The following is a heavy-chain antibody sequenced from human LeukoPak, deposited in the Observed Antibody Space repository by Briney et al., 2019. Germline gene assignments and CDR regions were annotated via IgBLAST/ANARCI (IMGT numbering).Heavy chain of an antibody. V-gene: IGHV4-31*03. J-gene: IGHJ4*02. D-gene: IGHD5-12*01. CDR2: IYYSGST. CDR1: GGSISSGGYY. CDR3: ARGGDIVSGDY. Sequence: PSETLSLTCTVSGGSISSGGYYWSWIRQLPGKGLEWIGYIYYSGSTYYNPSLKSRVTISVDTSKNQFSLKLSSVTAADTAVYYCARGGDIVSGDYWGQGTLVTVSS.